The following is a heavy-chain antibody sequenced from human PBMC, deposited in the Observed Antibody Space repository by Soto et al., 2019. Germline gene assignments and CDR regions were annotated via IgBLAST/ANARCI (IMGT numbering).Heavy chain of an antibody. J-gene: IGHJ2*01. CDR1: GYTFTSYA. CDR3: VRGGSRCWSFDL. CDR2: INAGNGNT. D-gene: IGHD1-26*01. Sequence: ASVKVSCNASGYTFTSYARHWVRQAPGQRLEWMGWINAGNGNTKYSQKFQGRVTITRDTSASTAYMELSSLRSEDTAVYYCVRGGSRCWSFDLWGRVSLATVSS. V-gene: IGHV1-3*01.